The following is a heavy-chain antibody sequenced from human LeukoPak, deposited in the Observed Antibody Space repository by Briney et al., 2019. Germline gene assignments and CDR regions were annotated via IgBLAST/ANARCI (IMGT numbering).Heavy chain of an antibody. D-gene: IGHD1-1*01. CDR2: IYYSGST. J-gene: IGHJ4*02. CDR1: GGSISSYY. Sequence: PSETLSLTCTVSGGSISSYYWSWIRQPPGKGLEWIGYIYYSGSTNYNPSLKSRVTISVDTSKNQFSLKLSSVTAADTAVYYCARSERAGADYWGQGTLVTVSS. V-gene: IGHV4-59*01. CDR3: ARSERAGADY.